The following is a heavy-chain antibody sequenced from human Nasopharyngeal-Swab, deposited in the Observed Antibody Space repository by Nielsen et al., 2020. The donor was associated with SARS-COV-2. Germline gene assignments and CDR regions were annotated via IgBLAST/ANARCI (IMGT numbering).Heavy chain of an antibody. CDR1: GGSISSSSYY. Sequence: SETLSLTCTVSGGSISSSSYYWGWIRQPPGKGLEWIGSIYYSGSTYYNPSLKSRVTISVDTSKNQFSLKLSSVTAADTAVYYCASHRQSDGPRAEYFQHWGQGTLVTVSS. D-gene: IGHD2-21*02. CDR2: IYYSGST. V-gene: IGHV4-39*01. J-gene: IGHJ1*01. CDR3: ASHRQSDGPRAEYFQH.